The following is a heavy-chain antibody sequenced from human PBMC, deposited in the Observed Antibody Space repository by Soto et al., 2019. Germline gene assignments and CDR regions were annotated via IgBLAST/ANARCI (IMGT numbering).Heavy chain of an antibody. CDR2: ISSTTNYI. CDR3: ARESEDLTSNFDY. Sequence: GGSLRLSRAASGFTFSRYSMTWVRQAPGKGLEWVSSISSTTNYIYYADSMKGRFTVSRDNAKNSVYLDMNSLSAEDTAVYYCARESEDLTSNFDYGGQGTLVTVSS. CDR1: GFTFSRYS. V-gene: IGHV3-21*01. J-gene: IGHJ4*02.